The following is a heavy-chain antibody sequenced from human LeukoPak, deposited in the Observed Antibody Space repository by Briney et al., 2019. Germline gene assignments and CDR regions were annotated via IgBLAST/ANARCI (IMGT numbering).Heavy chain of an antibody. V-gene: IGHV1-8*01. CDR1: GYTFTSYD. J-gene: IGHJ6*02. D-gene: IGHD3-10*01. CDR3: ARAPTIRGVRGPASPYGMDV. CDR2: MNPNSGNT. Sequence: ASVKVSCKASGYTFTSYDINWVRQATGQGLEWMGWMNPNSGNTGYAQKFQGRVTMTRNTSISTAYMELSSLRSEDTAVYYCARAPTIRGVRGPASPYGMDVWGQGTTVTVSS.